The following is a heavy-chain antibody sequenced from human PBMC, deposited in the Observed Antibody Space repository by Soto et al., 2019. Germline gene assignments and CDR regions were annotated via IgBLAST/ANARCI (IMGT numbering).Heavy chain of an antibody. V-gene: IGHV4-59*01. CDR2: IYYSGST. Sequence: TSETLSLTCTVSGGSISSYYWSWIRQPPGKGLEWIGYIYYSGSTNYNPSLKSRVTISVDTSKNQFSLKLSSVTAADTAVYYCARNVFRGSWVFDYWGQGTLVTVSS. CDR3: ARNVFRGSWVFDY. D-gene: IGHD6-13*01. CDR1: GGSISSYY. J-gene: IGHJ4*02.